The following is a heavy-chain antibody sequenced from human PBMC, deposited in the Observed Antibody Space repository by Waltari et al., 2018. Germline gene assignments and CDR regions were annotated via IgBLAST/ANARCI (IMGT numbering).Heavy chain of an antibody. CDR2: IRYYGINT. CDR3: SKQHSTSENLFDP. J-gene: IGHJ5*02. D-gene: IGHD6-6*01. V-gene: IGHV3-30*02. Sequence: QVQLVESGGGVVQPGGSLRLSCAASGFTFSSYGMHWVRQAPGKGLDWVALIRYYGINTYYADSVKGRLTISRDNSKNTLSLQMNSLRADDTAVYYCSKQHSTSENLFDPWGQGTLVTVSS. CDR1: GFTFSSYG.